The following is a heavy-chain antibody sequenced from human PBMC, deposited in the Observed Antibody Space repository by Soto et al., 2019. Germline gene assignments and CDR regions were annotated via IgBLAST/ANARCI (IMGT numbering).Heavy chain of an antibody. J-gene: IGHJ3*02. CDR1: VFTFSIYA. D-gene: IGHD6-19*01. Sequence: WSLRLSCAASVFTFSIYAMHWVRQSPGKGLEWVAVVWYDGSNKYYADSVKGRFTISRDNSKNTVYLQMNSLSAEDTAVYYCARDWYRSGWYNAFDIRGQGTMVTVSS. CDR2: VWYDGSNK. V-gene: IGHV3-33*01. CDR3: ARDWYRSGWYNAFDI.